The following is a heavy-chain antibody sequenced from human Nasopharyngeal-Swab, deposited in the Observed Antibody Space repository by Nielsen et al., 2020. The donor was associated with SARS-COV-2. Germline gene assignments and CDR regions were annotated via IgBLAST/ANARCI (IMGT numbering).Heavy chain of an antibody. V-gene: IGHV3-74*01. D-gene: IGHD4-17*01. J-gene: IGHJ3*02. CDR1: GFTFSSYW. CDR3: ASLSYGDHAFGI. CDR2: INSDGSST. Sequence: GESLKISCAASGFTFSSYWMHWVRQAPGKGLVWVSRINSDGSSTSYADSVKGRFTISRDNAKNTLYLQMNSLRAEDTAVYYCASLSYGDHAFGIWGQGTMVTVSS.